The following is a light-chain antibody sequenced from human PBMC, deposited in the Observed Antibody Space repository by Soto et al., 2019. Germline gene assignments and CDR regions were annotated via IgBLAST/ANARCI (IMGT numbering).Light chain of an antibody. CDR2: DVT. V-gene: IGLV2-14*01. J-gene: IGLJ3*02. CDR3: TSFTGSTPRWV. Sequence: SVLTQPASVSGSPGQSITISCTGTSSDVGGYNYVSWYQQSPGTAPKLMIYDVTNRPSGVSNRFSGSKSGNTASLTISGLQAEDEADYYCTSFTGSTPRWVFGGGTKVTVL. CDR1: SSDVGGYNY.